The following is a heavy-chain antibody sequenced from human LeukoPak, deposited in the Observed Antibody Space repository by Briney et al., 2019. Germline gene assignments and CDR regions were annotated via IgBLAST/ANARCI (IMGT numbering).Heavy chain of an antibody. Sequence: GGSLRLSCAASGFTFSSYWMNWVRQAPGKGLEWVANIKQEGTEKYYVDSVKGRFIISRDNAKNSLYLQINRLRAEDTAVYYCAREKVITSGMDVWGQGTTVTVSS. CDR3: AREKVITSGMDV. D-gene: IGHD2-21*01. V-gene: IGHV3-7*05. CDR1: GFTFSSYW. CDR2: IKQEGTEK. J-gene: IGHJ6*02.